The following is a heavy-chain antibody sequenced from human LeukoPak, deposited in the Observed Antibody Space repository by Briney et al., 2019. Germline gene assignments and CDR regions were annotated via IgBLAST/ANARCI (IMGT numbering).Heavy chain of an antibody. J-gene: IGHJ6*02. V-gene: IGHV3-30*04. CDR2: ISYDGSNK. CDR3: ARGDIVIVPAANIHYYYGMDV. CDR1: GFTFSSYA. D-gene: IGHD2-2*01. Sequence: LGGSLRLSCAASGFTFSSYAMHWVRQAPGKGLGWVALISYDGSNKYYADSVQGRFTISRDNSKNTLYLQMNSLRAEDTAVYYCARGDIVIVPAANIHYYYGMDVWGQGTTVTVSS.